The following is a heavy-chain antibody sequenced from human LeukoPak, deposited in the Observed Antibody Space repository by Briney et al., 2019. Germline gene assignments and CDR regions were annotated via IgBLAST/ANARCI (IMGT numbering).Heavy chain of an antibody. CDR1: GGSISSYY. CDR2: IHTSGST. J-gene: IGHJ4*02. CDR3: ARDLYSGSYQGSFDY. Sequence: SETLSLTCTVSGGSISSYYWSWIRQPAGKGLEWIGRIHTSGSTDYNPSLRSRVTMSLDTSKSHFPLRLSSVTAADTAVYYCARDLYSGSYQGSFDYWGQGTLVTVSS. D-gene: IGHD1-26*01. V-gene: IGHV4-4*07.